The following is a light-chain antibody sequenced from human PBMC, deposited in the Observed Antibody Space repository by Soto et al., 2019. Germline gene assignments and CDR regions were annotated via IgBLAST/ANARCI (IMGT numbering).Light chain of an antibody. J-gene: IGKJ2*01. CDR1: QSIDTA. V-gene: IGKV1-5*03. CDR2: RAS. Sequence: DIQMTQSPSTLSASVGDRVTITCRASQSIDTALAWYQQKPGNAPNLLIYRASNLESGVPSRFSGSGSGTEFTLAISSLQSDDFATYYCQQYGRFLTFGQGTKLELK. CDR3: QQYGRFLT.